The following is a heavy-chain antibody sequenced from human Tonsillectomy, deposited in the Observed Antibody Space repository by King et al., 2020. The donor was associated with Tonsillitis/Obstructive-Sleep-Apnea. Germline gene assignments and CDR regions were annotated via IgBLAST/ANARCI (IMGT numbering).Heavy chain of an antibody. CDR1: GGSFSGYY. Sequence: VQLQQWGAGLLKPSETLSLTCAVHGGSFSGYYWTWIRQSPGKGLEWIGEINHSGSTTYTPFLKSRVTISVDTSKNQFSLKLTSVTAADTAVYYCARGGQLTHFDYWGQGNLVTVSS. CDR3: ARGGQLTHFDY. D-gene: IGHD2-2*01. CDR2: INHSGST. J-gene: IGHJ4*02. V-gene: IGHV4-34*01.